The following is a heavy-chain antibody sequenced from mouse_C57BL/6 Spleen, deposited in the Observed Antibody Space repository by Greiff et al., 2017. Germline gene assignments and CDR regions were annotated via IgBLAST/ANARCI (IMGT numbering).Heavy chain of an antibody. CDR2: IFPGSGST. V-gene: IGHV1-75*01. J-gene: IGHJ4*01. CDR1: GYTFTDYY. Sequence: VQLQESGPELVKPGASVKISCKASGYTFTDYYINWVKQRPGQGLEWIGWIFPGSGSTYYNEKFKGKATLTVDKSSSTAYMLLSSLTSEDSAVYFCAILTMVTTRGALYYAMDYWGQGTSVTVAS. D-gene: IGHD2-2*01. CDR3: AILTMVTTRGALYYAMDY.